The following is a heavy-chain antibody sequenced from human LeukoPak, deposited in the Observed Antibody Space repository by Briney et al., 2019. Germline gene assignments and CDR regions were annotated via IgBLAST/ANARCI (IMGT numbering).Heavy chain of an antibody. J-gene: IGHJ6*03. CDR3: ARGRRGYYYYMDV. CDR2: INHSGGT. D-gene: IGHD3-10*01. V-gene: IGHV4-34*01. CDR1: GGSFSGYY. Sequence: RTSETLSLTCAVYGGSFSGYYWSWIRQPPGKGLEWIGEINHSGGTNYNPSLKSRVTISVDTSKNQFSLKLSSVTAADTAVYYCARGRRGYYYYMDVWGKGTTVTVSS.